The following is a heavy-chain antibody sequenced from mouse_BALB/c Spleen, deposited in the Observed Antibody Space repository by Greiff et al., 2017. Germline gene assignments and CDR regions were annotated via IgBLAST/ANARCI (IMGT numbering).Heavy chain of an antibody. D-gene: IGHD2-2*01. CDR2: IYPGDGDT. V-gene: IGHV1-82*01. CDR1: GYAFSSSW. CDR3: ARGNYGYDDVYYYAMDY. Sequence: VQLQQSGPELVKPGASVKISCKASGYAFSSSWMNWVKQRPGQGLEWIGRIYPGDGDTNYNGKFKGKATLTADKSSSTAYMQLSSLTSVDSAVYFCARGNYGYDDVYYYAMDYWGQGTSVTVSS. J-gene: IGHJ4*01.